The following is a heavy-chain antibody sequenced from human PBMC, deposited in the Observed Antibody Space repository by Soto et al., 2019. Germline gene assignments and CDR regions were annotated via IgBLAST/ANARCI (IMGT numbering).Heavy chain of an antibody. CDR2: IDPSDSYT. Sequence: GESLKISCKGSGYSFTIYWISWVRQMPGKGLEWMGRIDPSDSYTNYSPSFQGHVTISADKSISTAYLQWSSLKASDTAMYYCASQKITIFGVDYDGWGQGTLVTVSS. CDR1: GYSFTIYW. V-gene: IGHV5-10-1*01. CDR3: ASQKITIFGVDYDG. J-gene: IGHJ4*02. D-gene: IGHD3-3*01.